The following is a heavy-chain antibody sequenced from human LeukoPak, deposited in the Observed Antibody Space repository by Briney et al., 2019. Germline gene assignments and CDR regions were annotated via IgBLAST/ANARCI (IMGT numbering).Heavy chain of an antibody. J-gene: IGHJ6*03. V-gene: IGHV3-23*01. D-gene: IGHD3-16*01. CDR1: GFTFSSYS. CDR3: AKSGELLPPYYFYYMDV. Sequence: GGSLRLSCAASGFTFSSYSMNWVRQAPGKGLEWVLSISGSGGSTYFADSAKGRFTISRDNSKNTLHLQMNSLRADDTAVYYCAKSGELLPPYYFYYMDVWGKGTTVTVSS. CDR2: ISGSGGST.